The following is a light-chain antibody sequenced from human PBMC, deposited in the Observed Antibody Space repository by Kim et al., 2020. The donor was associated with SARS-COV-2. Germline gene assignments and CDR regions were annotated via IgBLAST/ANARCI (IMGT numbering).Light chain of an antibody. CDR3: RHNVFPPRA. CDR1: QTLTTEF. Sequence: EIVLTQSPGTLYLSPGERATLSCRASQTLTTEFLAWYQQKPGQVPRLLIYDVSSRAPGIPDRFSGSGSGTEFTLTISRLEPEDFAVYYGRHNVFPPRAFGQGTTGDIK. J-gene: IGKJ1*01. CDR2: DVS. V-gene: IGKV3-20*01.